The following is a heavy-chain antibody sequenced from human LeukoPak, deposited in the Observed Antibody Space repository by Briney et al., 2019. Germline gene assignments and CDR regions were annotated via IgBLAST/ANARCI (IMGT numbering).Heavy chain of an antibody. CDR3: AKDGAPAAGEDYFDY. V-gene: IGHV3-53*01. CDR2: IYSGGST. J-gene: IGHJ4*02. D-gene: IGHD6-13*01. Sequence: GGSLRLSCAASGFTVSNNYMNWVRQAPGKGLEWVSVIYSGGSTYYGDSVKGRFTISRDNSKNTLYLQMNSLRAEDTAVYYCAKDGAPAAGEDYFDYWGQGTLVTVSS. CDR1: GFTVSNNY.